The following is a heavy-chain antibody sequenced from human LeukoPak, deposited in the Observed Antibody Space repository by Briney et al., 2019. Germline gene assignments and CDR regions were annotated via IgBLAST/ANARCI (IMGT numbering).Heavy chain of an antibody. V-gene: IGHV3-23*01. CDR1: GFTFSSYA. J-gene: IGHJ6*02. CDR3: AKETAMVLPTYYYYGMDV. Sequence: GGSLRLSCAASGFTFSSYAMGWVRQAPGKGLEWVSAISGSGGSTYYADSVKGRFTISRDNSKNTLYLQMNSLRAEDTAVYYCAKETAMVLPTYYYYGMDVWGQGTTVTVSS. CDR2: ISGSGGST. D-gene: IGHD5-18*01.